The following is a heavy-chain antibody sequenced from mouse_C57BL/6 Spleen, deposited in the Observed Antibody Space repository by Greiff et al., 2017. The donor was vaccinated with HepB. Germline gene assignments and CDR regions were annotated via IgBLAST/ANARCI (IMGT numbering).Heavy chain of an antibody. D-gene: IGHD1-1*01. CDR2: INPNNGGT. CDR1: GYTFTDYN. CDR3: ARPPITTVVYFDY. J-gene: IGHJ2*01. V-gene: IGHV1-22*01. Sequence: EVQLQQSGPELVKPGASVKMSCKASGYTFTDYNMHWVKQSHGKSLEWIGYINPNNGGTSYNQKFKGKATLTVNKSSSTAYMELRSLTSEDSAVYYCARPPITTVVYFDYWGQGTTLTVSS.